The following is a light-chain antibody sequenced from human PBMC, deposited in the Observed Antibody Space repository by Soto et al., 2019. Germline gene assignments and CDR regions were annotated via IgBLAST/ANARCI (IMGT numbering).Light chain of an antibody. CDR3: SSYTSSSTPLYV. CDR1: SNDVGAFEY. J-gene: IGLJ1*01. V-gene: IGLV2-14*01. Sequence: QSALTQPASVSASPGQSISISCSGTSNDVGAFEYVSWYQQHPGKAPKLMIFEIFNRPSGVSNRFSGSKSGNTASLTISGLQAEDEADYYCSSYTSSSTPLYVFGTGTKLTVL. CDR2: EIF.